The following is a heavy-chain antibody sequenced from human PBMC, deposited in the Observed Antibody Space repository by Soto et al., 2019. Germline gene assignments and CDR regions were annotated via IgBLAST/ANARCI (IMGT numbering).Heavy chain of an antibody. J-gene: IGHJ3*02. Sequence: QVQLVQSGAEVKKPGASVKVSCKASGYTFTSYAMHWVRQAPGQRLEWMGWINAGNGNTKYSQKFQGRVTITRDTSASTGYMELSSLRSGDTAVYYCARELYYYDSSGFKSYAFDIWGQGTMVTVSS. V-gene: IGHV1-3*01. CDR2: INAGNGNT. D-gene: IGHD3-22*01. CDR1: GYTFTSYA. CDR3: ARELYYYDSSGFKSYAFDI.